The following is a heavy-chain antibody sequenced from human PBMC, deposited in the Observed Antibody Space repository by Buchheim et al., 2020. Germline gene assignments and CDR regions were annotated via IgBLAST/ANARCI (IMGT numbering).Heavy chain of an antibody. D-gene: IGHD2-2*01. CDR1: GFTFSGSA. Sequence: EVQLVESGGGLVQPGGSLKLSCAASGFTFSGSAMHWVRQASGKGLEWVGRIRSKANSYATAYAASVKGRFTISRDDSKNTAYLKMNSLKTEDTAVYYCTRGYCSSTSCWSTNWFDPWGQGTL. CDR2: IRSKANSYAT. CDR3: TRGYCSSTSCWSTNWFDP. J-gene: IGHJ5*02. V-gene: IGHV3-73*02.